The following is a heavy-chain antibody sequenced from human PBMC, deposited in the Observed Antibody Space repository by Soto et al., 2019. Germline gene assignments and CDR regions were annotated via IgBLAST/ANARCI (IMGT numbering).Heavy chain of an antibody. D-gene: IGHD2-2*01. CDR2: WYYSAST. V-gene: IGHV4-39*01. Sequence: QLQLQESGQGLVKPSENLSLTCTVSGGSIRSSSYYWGWIREPLGKGLEWIGSWYYSASTDYNPSLQSRVTISVDTSENQSSLTLSSVTAADSAEYCCARHSTRGGYQLLSTGGDWFDPWIQGILVSVSS. CDR3: ARHSTRGGYQLLSTGGDWFDP. CDR1: GGSIRSSSYY. J-gene: IGHJ5*02.